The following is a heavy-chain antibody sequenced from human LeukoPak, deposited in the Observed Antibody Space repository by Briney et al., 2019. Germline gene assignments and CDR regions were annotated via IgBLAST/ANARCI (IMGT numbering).Heavy chain of an antibody. CDR3: AREGVSGYCSKTSCALDV. Sequence: PGGSLRLSCAASGFSVRSNYMSWVRQTPGKGLEWVSSICKGGETFYEESVEGRLTISRDNSKNKLFLQTNSVRVEDTAVYFCAREGVSGYCSKTSCALDVWGKGTTATVSS. CDR1: GFSVRSNY. D-gene: IGHD2-2*01. V-gene: IGHV3-53*01. CDR2: ICKGGET. J-gene: IGHJ6*03.